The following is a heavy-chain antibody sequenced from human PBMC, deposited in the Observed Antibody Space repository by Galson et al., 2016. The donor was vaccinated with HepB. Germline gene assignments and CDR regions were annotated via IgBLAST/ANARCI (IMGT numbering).Heavy chain of an antibody. CDR3: AKGKGGAWYVLDY. D-gene: IGHD6-19*01. Sequence: SLRLSCAASGFTFNNFAMTWVRQAPGKGLEWVSGISDSGGSTYYADSVKGRFTISRDNSKSTLYLQMNNLRVDDTAVYFCAKGKGGAWYVLDYWGQGTLVTVSS. CDR2: ISDSGGST. J-gene: IGHJ4*02. V-gene: IGHV3-23*01. CDR1: GFTFNNFA.